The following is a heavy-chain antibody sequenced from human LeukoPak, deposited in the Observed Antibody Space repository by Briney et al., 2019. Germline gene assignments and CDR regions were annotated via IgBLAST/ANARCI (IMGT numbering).Heavy chain of an antibody. CDR2: ISSSRSYK. Sequence: PGGTLRLSCAASGFTFSSYSMNWVRQAPGKGLEWVSSISSSRSYKYYADPVKGRFYISRDNAKNSLYLRLISLRAEDTAVYYCAPRRIAVAGFDYCGQRTLVTVSS. V-gene: IGHV3-21*01. CDR1: GFTFSSYS. D-gene: IGHD6-19*01. CDR3: APRRIAVAGFDY. J-gene: IGHJ4*02.